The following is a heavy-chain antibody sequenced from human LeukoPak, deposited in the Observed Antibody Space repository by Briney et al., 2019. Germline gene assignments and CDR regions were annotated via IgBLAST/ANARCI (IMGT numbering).Heavy chain of an antibody. J-gene: IGHJ3*02. CDR3: ARLITGTTTAIDI. Sequence: SETLSLTCSVSGGSISGYYWTWIRQPAGKGLEWIGRVYTSGSTHYYPYLKTRLSMSVDTSQNQLSLKLTSVTAADTAVYYCARLITGTTTAIDIWGQGTMVTVSS. D-gene: IGHD1-7*01. CDR1: GGSISGYY. V-gene: IGHV4-4*07. CDR2: VYTSGST.